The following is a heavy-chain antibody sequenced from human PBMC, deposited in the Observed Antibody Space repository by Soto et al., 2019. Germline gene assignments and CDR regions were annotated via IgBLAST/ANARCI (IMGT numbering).Heavy chain of an antibody. CDR3: ARDPRLYGSGSYFWWFDP. Sequence: GGSLRLSCAASGFTFSSYAMHWVRQAPGKGLEWVAVISYDGSNKYYADSVKGRFTISRDNSKNTLYLQMNSLRAEDTAVCYCARDPRLYGSGSYFWWFDPWGQGTLVTVSS. D-gene: IGHD3-10*01. V-gene: IGHV3-30-3*01. J-gene: IGHJ5*02. CDR1: GFTFSSYA. CDR2: ISYDGSNK.